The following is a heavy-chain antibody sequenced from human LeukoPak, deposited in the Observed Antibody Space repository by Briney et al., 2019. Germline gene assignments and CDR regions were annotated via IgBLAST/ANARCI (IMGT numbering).Heavy chain of an antibody. D-gene: IGHD3-3*01. CDR3: AKGESDFWTWNYYMDV. CDR1: GDCVSSNSAA. CDR2: TYYRSKWYN. Sequence: SQTLSLTGAISGDCVSSNSAAWNWIRQSPSRGLEWLGRTYYRSKWYNDYAVSVKSRITINPDTSKNQFSLQLNSVTPEDTAVYYCAKGESDFWTWNYYMDVWGKGTTVTVSS. V-gene: IGHV6-1*01. J-gene: IGHJ6*03.